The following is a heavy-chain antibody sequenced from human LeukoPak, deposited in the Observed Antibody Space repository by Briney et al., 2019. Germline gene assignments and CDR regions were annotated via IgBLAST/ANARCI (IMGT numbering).Heavy chain of an antibody. D-gene: IGHD3-3*02. CDR3: ARLISLYYFDY. V-gene: IGHV4-39*01. Sequence: SETLSLTCTVSGGSISSSSYYWGWIRQPPGKGLEWIGSIYYSGSTYYNPSLKSRVTISVDTSRNQFSLKLSSVTAADTAVYYCARLISLYYFDYWGQGTLVTVSS. CDR1: GGSISSSSYY. J-gene: IGHJ4*02. CDR2: IYYSGST.